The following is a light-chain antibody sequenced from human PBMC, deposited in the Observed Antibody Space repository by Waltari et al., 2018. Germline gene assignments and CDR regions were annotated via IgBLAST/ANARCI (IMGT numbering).Light chain of an antibody. CDR3: QSYDSSLSGGV. V-gene: IGLV1-40*01. Sequence: QSVLTQPPSVSGAPGQRVTISCTGSSSNIGAGYDVHWYQQLPGTAPKLLIYGNSNRPSGFPDRFPGSKCGTSASLALTGLQAEDEADYYCQSYDSSLSGGVFGGGTKLTVL. CDR1: SSNIGAGYD. CDR2: GNS. J-gene: IGLJ2*01.